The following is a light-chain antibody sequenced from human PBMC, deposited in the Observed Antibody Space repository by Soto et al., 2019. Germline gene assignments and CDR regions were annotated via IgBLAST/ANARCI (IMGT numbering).Light chain of an antibody. CDR2: HTS. V-gene: IGKV3-20*01. CDR3: QQDESSPRT. Sequence: VFTLSPGTFSLSPGEGATLSCRASQSVGGSLAWYQQRPGQAPRLLVYHTSNRATGIPDRFSASGSGTDFTLTISRLEPEDFAVYYCQQDESSPRTFGQGTKVDIK. CDR1: QSVGGS. J-gene: IGKJ1*01.